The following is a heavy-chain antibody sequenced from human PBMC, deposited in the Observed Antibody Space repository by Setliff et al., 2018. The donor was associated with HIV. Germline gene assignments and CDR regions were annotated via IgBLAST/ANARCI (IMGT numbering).Heavy chain of an antibody. V-gene: IGHV4-39*01. CDR2: IYYSGST. Sequence: KPSETLSLTCSVSGDSISSSSYYWGWIRQPPGKGLEWIGSIYYSGSTYYNPSLNSRVTISVDASRNQFSLKVSSVTAADTAVYYCARVSITYWYSIPRDYYYYMDVWGEGTTVTVSS. J-gene: IGHJ6*03. D-gene: IGHD2-8*02. CDR3: ARVSITYWYSIPRDYYYYMDV. CDR1: GDSISSSSYY.